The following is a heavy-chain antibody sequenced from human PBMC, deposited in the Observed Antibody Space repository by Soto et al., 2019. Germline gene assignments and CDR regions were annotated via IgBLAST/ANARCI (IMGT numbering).Heavy chain of an antibody. CDR3: TTAIFGVVSDFDY. CDR1: GFTFSNAW. CDR2: IKSKTDVGTT. V-gene: IGHV3-15*01. Sequence: AGSLRLSCAASGFTFSNAWMSWVRQAPGKGLEWVGRIKSKTDVGTTDYAAPVKGRFAISRDDSKNTLYLQMNSLKTEDTAVYYCTTAIFGVVSDFDYWGQGTLVTVSS. D-gene: IGHD3-3*01. J-gene: IGHJ4*02.